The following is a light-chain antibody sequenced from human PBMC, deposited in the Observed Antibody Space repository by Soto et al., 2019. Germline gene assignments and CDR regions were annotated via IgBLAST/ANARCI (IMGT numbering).Light chain of an antibody. CDR1: QSVSSD. Sequence: EIVLTQSPATLSLSPGERATFSCRASQSVSSDLVWYQQKPGQAPRLLIYDASNRATGVLARFSDSGSGTDFPLPISSLEPEDFAVYYCQQRTNWPPLTFGGGTKVEIK. CDR3: QQRTNWPPLT. CDR2: DAS. J-gene: IGKJ4*01. V-gene: IGKV3-11*01.